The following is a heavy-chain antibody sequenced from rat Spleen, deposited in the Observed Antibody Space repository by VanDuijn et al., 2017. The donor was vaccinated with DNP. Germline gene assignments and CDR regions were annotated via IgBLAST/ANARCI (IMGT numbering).Heavy chain of an antibody. Sequence: EVQLVESGGGLVQPGRSLKLSCAASGFTFSDYYMAWVRQAPKKGLEWVASISYEGSSTYYGDSVKGRFTSSRDNAKSTLYLQMNSLRSEDTATYYCTTEAGDYWGQGVMVTVSS. CDR3: TTEAGDY. V-gene: IGHV5-22*01. J-gene: IGHJ2*01. CDR1: GFTFSDYY. CDR2: ISYEGSST.